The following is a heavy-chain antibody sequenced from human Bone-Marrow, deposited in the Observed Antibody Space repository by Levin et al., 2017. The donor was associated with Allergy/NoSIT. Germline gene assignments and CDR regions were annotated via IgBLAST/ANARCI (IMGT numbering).Heavy chain of an antibody. CDR3: ARTSSNWNFDY. J-gene: IGHJ4*02. CDR2: IRKKANNYTT. V-gene: IGHV3-72*01. D-gene: IGHD6-13*01. Sequence: SCAASGFTFIDHYMDWVRQAPGKGLEWVGRIRKKANNYTTEHAASVKGRFTVSRDDSKNSLYLQMNSLKTEDTAVYFCARTSSNWNFDYWGQGTLVTVSS. CDR1: GFTFIDHY.